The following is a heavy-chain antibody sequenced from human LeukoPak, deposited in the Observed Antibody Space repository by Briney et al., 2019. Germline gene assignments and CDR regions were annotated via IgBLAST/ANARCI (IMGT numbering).Heavy chain of an antibody. V-gene: IGHV4-59*01. J-gene: IGHJ6*03. D-gene: IGHD3-3*02. CDR3: ARAFYPGYYSYMAV. Sequence: SETLSLTCTVSGGSISSYYWSWIRQPPGKGLEWIGYIYYSGITNYNPSLKSRVTISVDTSKNQFSLKLSSVTAADTAVYYCARAFYPGYYSYMAVWGKGTTVTVSS. CDR2: IYYSGIT. CDR1: GGSISSYY.